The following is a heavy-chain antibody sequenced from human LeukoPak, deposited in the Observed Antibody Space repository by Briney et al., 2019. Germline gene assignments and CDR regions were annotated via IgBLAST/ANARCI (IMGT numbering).Heavy chain of an antibody. V-gene: IGHV1-3*01. Sequence: ASVKVSCKASGYTFTSYAMHWVRQAPGQRLEWMGWINAGNGNTKYSQKFQGRVTITRDTSASTAYMELSSLRSEDTAVYYCARDYDILTGCRNWFDPWGQGTLVTVSS. CDR1: GYTFTSYA. D-gene: IGHD3-9*01. CDR3: ARDYDILTGCRNWFDP. J-gene: IGHJ5*02. CDR2: INAGNGNT.